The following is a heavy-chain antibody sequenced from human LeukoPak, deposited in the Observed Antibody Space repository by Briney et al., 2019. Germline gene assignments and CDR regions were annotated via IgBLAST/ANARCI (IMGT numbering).Heavy chain of an antibody. CDR3: ARQGVHYYDSSPYDY. V-gene: IGHV5-51*01. CDR1: GYSFTRYW. D-gene: IGHD3-22*01. Sequence: GESLKISCKGSGYSFTRYWIGWVRQMPGKGLGWVGIIYPVDSDTKYSPSFQGQVTISADKSITTTYLQWSSLKASDTAMYYCARQGVHYYDSSPYDYWGQGTLVTVSS. J-gene: IGHJ4*02. CDR2: IYPVDSDT.